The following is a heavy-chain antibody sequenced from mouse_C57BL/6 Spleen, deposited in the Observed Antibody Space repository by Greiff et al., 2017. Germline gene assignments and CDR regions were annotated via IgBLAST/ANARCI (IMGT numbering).Heavy chain of an antibody. J-gene: IGHJ1*03. CDR2: ISSGSSTI. D-gene: IGHD1-1*01. CDR3: ASNPYYGSSYGYFDV. V-gene: IGHV5-17*01. CDR1: GFTFSDYG. Sequence: EVQRVESGGGLVKPGGSLKLSCAASGFTFSDYGMHWVRQAPEKGLEWVAYISSGSSTIYYADTVKGRFTISRDNAKNTLFLQMTSLRSEDTAMYYCASNPYYGSSYGYFDVWGTGTTVTVSS.